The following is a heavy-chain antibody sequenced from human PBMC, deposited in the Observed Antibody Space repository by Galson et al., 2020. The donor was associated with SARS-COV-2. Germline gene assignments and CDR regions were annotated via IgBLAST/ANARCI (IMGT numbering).Heavy chain of an antibody. D-gene: IGHD6-19*01. V-gene: IGHV3-53*01. CDR3: ARESGIAVAGYYYYYGMDV. J-gene: IGHJ6*02. CDR1: GFTVSSNY. Sequence: GESLKISCAASGFTVSSNYMSWVRQAPGKGLEWVSVIYSGGSTYYADSVKGRFTISRDNSKNTLYLQMNSLRAEDTAVYYCARESGIAVAGYYYYYGMDVWGQGTTVTVSS. CDR2: IYSGGST.